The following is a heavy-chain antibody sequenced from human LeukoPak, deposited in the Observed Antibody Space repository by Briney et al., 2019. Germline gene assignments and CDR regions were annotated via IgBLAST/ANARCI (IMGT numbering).Heavy chain of an antibody. V-gene: IGHV4-61*02. CDR3: ARDAGIALAPPYYYYYYMDV. CDR1: GGSISSGSY. D-gene: IGHD2-21*01. Sequence: SQTLSLTCTVSGGSISSGSYWSWFRQPAGKRLEWIGRIYTRGSTNYNPSLKSRVIMSVDTSKNQFSLKLSSVTAADTAVYYCARDAGIALAPPYYYYYYMDVWGKGTTVTISS. CDR2: IYTRGST. J-gene: IGHJ6*03.